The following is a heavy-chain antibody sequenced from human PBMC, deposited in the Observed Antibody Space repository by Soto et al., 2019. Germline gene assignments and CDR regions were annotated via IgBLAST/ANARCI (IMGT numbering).Heavy chain of an antibody. Sequence: GGSLRLSCAASGFTFSSYAMSWVRQAPGKGLEWVSAISGSGGSTYYADSVKGRFTISRDNSKNTLYLQMNSLRAEDTAVYYCAKDPTSYYYDSSGYLCGPDAFAIWGQGTMVPVSS. D-gene: IGHD3-22*01. CDR2: ISGSGGST. CDR3: AKDPTSYYYDSSGYLCGPDAFAI. V-gene: IGHV3-23*01. J-gene: IGHJ3*02. CDR1: GFTFSSYA.